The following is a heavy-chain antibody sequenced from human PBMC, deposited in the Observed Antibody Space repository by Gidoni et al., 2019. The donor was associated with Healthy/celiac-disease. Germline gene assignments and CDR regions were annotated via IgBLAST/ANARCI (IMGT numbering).Heavy chain of an antibody. CDR3: AREVYYYGSGSYVYYFDY. CDR1: GGSISSGGYY. J-gene: IGHJ4*02. V-gene: IGHV4-31*03. CDR2: IYYSGST. D-gene: IGHD3-10*01. Sequence: QVQLQESGPGLVKPSQTLSLNCTVSGGSISSGGYYWSWIRQPPGKGLEWIGYIYYSGSTYYNPSLKSRVTISVDTSKNQFSLNLSSVTAADTAVYYCAREVYYYGSGSYVYYFDYWGQGTLVTVSS.